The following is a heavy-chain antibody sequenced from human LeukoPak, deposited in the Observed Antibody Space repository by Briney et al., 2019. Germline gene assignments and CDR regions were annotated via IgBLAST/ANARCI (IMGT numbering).Heavy chain of an antibody. Sequence: ASVKVSCKASGYTFTNFGISWVRQAPGQGLEWMGWITPYNGNTNYAQKLQGRVTMTTDTSTSTAYMELRSLRSDDTAVYYCARAIISYYYGSGSYESQPNWFDPWGQGTLVTVSS. J-gene: IGHJ5*02. V-gene: IGHV1-18*01. CDR2: ITPYNGNT. CDR3: ARAIISYYYGSGSYESQPNWFDP. D-gene: IGHD3-10*01. CDR1: GYTFTNFG.